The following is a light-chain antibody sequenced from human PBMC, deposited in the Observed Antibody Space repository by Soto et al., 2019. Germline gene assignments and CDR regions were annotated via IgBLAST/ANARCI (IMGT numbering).Light chain of an antibody. V-gene: IGLV4-69*01. Sequence: QLVLTQSPSASASLGASVKLTCTLSSGHSSYAIGWHQQQPEKGPRYLMKVNSDGSHTKGDGIPDRFSGSSSGAERYLTISSLQSEDEADYYCQTWGTGIQVFGGGTKLTVL. CDR1: SGHSSYA. J-gene: IGLJ2*01. CDR2: VNSDGSH. CDR3: QTWGTGIQV.